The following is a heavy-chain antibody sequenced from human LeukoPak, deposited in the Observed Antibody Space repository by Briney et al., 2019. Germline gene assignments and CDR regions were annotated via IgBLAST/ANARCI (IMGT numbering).Heavy chain of an antibody. J-gene: IGHJ6*03. V-gene: IGHV3-21*01. Sequence: GGSLRLSRAASGFTFSSYSMNWVRQALGKGVEWVSSISSSSSYIYYADSVKGRFTISRDNAKNSLYLQMNSLRAEDTAVYYCARSGLEWLLSYYYYYMDVWGKGTTVTVSS. D-gene: IGHD3-3*01. CDR3: ARSGLEWLLSYYYYYMDV. CDR1: GFTFSSYS. CDR2: ISSSSSYI.